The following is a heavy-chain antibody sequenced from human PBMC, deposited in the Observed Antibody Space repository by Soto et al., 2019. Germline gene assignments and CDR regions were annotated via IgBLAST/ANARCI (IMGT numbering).Heavy chain of an antibody. J-gene: IGHJ6*02. CDR1: GGSFSDYY. V-gene: IGHV4-34*01. CDR2: INHRGST. D-gene: IGHD4-17*01. CDR3: AALTTVIALV. Sequence: SETLSLTCAVYGGSFSDYYWSWIRQPPGKGLEWIGEINHRGSTNYNPSLKSRVTVSVDTSKNQFSLKLSSVTAADTAVYYCAALTTVIALVWGQGSTVTVSS.